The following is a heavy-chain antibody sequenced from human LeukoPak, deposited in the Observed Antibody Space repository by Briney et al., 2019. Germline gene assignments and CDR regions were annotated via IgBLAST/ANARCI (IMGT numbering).Heavy chain of an antibody. CDR3: AKDISSSGTRGAFDI. V-gene: IGHV3-9*01. CDR1: GFTFDDYA. D-gene: IGHD6-13*01. Sequence: LPGGSPRLSCAASGFTFDDYAMHWVRQAPGKGLEWVSGISWNSGSIGYADSVKGRFTISRDNAKNSLYLQMNSLRAEDTALYYCAKDISSSGTRGAFDIWGQGTMVTVPS. J-gene: IGHJ3*02. CDR2: ISWNSGSI.